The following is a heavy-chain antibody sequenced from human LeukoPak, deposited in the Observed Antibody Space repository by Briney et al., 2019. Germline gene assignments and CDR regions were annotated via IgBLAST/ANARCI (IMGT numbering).Heavy chain of an antibody. Sequence: GGSLRLSCAASGFTVSSNYMSWVRQAPGKGLEWVSVIYSGGSTYYADSVKGRFTISRDNSKNTLYLQMNSLRAEGTAVYYCARAQWGVYFDYWGQGTLVTVSS. J-gene: IGHJ4*02. CDR3: ARAQWGVYFDY. CDR1: GFTVSSNY. CDR2: IYSGGST. D-gene: IGHD2-8*01. V-gene: IGHV3-53*01.